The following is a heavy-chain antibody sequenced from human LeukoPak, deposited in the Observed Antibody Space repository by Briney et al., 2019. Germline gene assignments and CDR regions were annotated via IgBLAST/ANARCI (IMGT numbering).Heavy chain of an antibody. D-gene: IGHD3-10*01. Sequence: GWSLRLSCEASGFRFGDYAMHWVRQAPRKGPEWVSGISWNSENIGYADSVKGRFTISRDNAKNSLYLQMNSLRAEDTALYYCAKASTSMVRGAVDYWGQGTLVTVSS. CDR3: AKASTSMVRGAVDY. CDR1: GFRFGDYA. J-gene: IGHJ4*02. CDR2: ISWNSENI. V-gene: IGHV3-9*01.